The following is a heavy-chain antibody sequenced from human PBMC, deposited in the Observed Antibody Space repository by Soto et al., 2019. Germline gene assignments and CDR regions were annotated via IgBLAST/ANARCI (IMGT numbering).Heavy chain of an antibody. CDR2: ISAYNGNT. D-gene: IGHD3-3*01. J-gene: IGHJ6*02. CDR1: GYTFTSYG. V-gene: IGHV1-18*01. CDR3: AIDPTNFGVANYYYYYGMDV. Sequence: GASVKVSCKASGYTFTSYGISWVRQAPGQGLEWMGWISAYNGNTNYAQKLQGRVTMTTDTSTSTAYMELRSLRSDDTAVYYCAIDPTNFGVANYYYYYGMDVWGQGTTVTVSS.